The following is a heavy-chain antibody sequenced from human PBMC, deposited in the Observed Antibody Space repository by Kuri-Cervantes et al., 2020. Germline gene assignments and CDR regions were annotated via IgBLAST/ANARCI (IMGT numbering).Heavy chain of an antibody. CDR1: GFTLSSYA. V-gene: IGHV3-23*01. D-gene: IGHD1/OR15-1a*01. J-gene: IGHJ6*03. Sequence: ETLSLTCAASGFTLSSYAMSWVRQARGRGLECVSAISASGGSTYYADSVEGRFTISRDNSKNMVYLQLNSLRTEDSAVYYCAREHSHDDYYMDVWGKGATVTVSS. CDR2: ISASGGST. CDR3: AREHSHDDYYMDV.